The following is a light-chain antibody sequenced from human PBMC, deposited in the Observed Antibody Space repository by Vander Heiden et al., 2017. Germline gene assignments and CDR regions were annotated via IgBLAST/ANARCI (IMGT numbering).Light chain of an antibody. CDR1: SSHLGAGFD. V-gene: IGLV1-40*01. CDR2: GNN. Sequence: HSVLTHPPPVSGAPGHGVTIPCTGWSSHLGAGFDVHWYQHLPGTAHKLLIFGNNNRPSGVHDRFSGSKSGTSASLAITGLQAEDEADYYCQSYDSSLSGSRVFGGGTKVTVL. CDR3: QSYDSSLSGSRV. J-gene: IGLJ2*01.